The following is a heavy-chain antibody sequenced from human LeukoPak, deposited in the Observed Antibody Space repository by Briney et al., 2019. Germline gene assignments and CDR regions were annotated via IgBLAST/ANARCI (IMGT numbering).Heavy chain of an antibody. V-gene: IGHV3-64*02. CDR3: ARFVSSGPL. J-gene: IGHJ3*01. CDR2: INSNGRTT. D-gene: IGHD3-22*01. CDR1: GFGFGYYD. Sequence: PGGSLRLACAASGFGFGYYDMHWVRQAPGKGLECISAINSNGRTTYYADSVKGRFTVSRDNSNNTLYLQMGGLKPEDMAVYYCARFVSSGPLWGQGTMVTVSS.